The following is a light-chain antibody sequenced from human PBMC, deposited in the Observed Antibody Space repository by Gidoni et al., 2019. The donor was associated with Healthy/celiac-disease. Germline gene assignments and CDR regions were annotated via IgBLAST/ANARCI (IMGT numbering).Light chain of an antibody. CDR3: QQYDSSPRT. CDR2: GAS. V-gene: IGKV3-20*01. J-gene: IGKJ1*01. Sequence: ELVLTQSPGTLSLSPGERATLFCRASQSVSSSYLAWYQQKPGQAPRLLIYGASRRATGIPDRFSGSGSGTGFTLTISRLEPEDFAVYYCQQYDSSPRTSGQXTKVEIK. CDR1: QSVSSSY.